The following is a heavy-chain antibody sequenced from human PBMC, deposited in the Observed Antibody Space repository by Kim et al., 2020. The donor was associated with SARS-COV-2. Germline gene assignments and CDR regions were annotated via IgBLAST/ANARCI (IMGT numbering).Heavy chain of an antibody. CDR2: IWYDGSNK. CDR1: GFTFSSYG. J-gene: IGHJ4*02. V-gene: IGHV3-33*01. CDR3: ARGNYYDSSGYYLPTRYYFDY. Sequence: GGSLRLSCAASGFTFSSYGMHWVRQAPGKGLEWVAVIWYDGSNKYYADSVKGRFTISRDNSKNTLYLQMNSLRAEDTAVYYCARGNYYDSSGYYLPTRYYFDYWGQGTLVTVSS. D-gene: IGHD3-22*01.